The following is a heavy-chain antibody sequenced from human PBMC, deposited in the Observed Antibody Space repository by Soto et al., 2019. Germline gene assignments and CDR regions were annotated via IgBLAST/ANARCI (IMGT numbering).Heavy chain of an antibody. CDR3: AKLAGFCSYNDGHGHYAIDV. CDR1: GGSISSKSYS. J-gene: IGHJ6*02. V-gene: IGHV4-39*01. CDR2: FYYTENT. D-gene: IGHD2-15*01. Sequence: SETLSLTCSVSGGSISSKSYSWGWIRQPPGKGLEWIGTFYYTENTYYNPSLKSRVTISVDTSKNQFSLKLGSVTAADTAVYYCAKLAGFCSYNDGHGHYAIDVRSQRTTVTVSS.